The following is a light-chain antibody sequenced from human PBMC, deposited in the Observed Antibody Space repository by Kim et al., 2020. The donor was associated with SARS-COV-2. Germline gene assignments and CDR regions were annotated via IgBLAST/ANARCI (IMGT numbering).Light chain of an antibody. CDR1: IIDVGSYNL. Sequence: PRQSITISCTGTIIDVGSYNLVSWYQQHPGKAPKLMIYEVSKRPSGVSNRFSGSKSGNTASLTISGLQAEDEADYYCCSYAGSSTLFGGGTQLTVL. J-gene: IGLJ2*01. V-gene: IGLV2-23*02. CDR2: EVS. CDR3: CSYAGSSTL.